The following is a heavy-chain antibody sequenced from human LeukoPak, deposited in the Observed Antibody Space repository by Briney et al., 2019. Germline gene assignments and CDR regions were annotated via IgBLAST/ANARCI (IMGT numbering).Heavy chain of an antibody. J-gene: IGHJ6*04. CDR1: GFTLSSYE. CDR2: ILSSGSTI. V-gene: IGHV3-48*03. D-gene: IGHD3-10*02. Sequence: GGSLRLSCAASGFTLSSYEMNWVRQAPGKGLEWVSYILSSGSTIYYADSVKGRFAISRDNAKNSLYLQMNSLRAEDTAVYYCAELGITMIGGVWGKGTTVTISS. CDR3: AELGITMIGGV.